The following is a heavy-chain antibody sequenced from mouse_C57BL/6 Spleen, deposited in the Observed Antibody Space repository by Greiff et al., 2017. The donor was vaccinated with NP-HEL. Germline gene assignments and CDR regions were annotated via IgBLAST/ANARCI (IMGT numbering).Heavy chain of an antibody. J-gene: IGHJ4*01. Sequence: EVQLQESVAELVRPGASVKLSCTASGFNIKNTYMHWVKQRPEQGLEWIGRIDPANGNTKYAPKFQGKATITADTSSNTAYLQLSSLTSEDTAIYYCASSDGSSQYYYAMDYWGQGTSVTVSS. D-gene: IGHD1-1*01. V-gene: IGHV14-3*01. CDR3: ASSDGSSQYYYAMDY. CDR2: IDPANGNT. CDR1: GFNIKNTY.